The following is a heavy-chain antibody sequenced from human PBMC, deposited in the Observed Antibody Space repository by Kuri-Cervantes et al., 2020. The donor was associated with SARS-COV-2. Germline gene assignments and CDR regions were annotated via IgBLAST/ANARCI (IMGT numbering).Heavy chain of an antibody. V-gene: IGHV1-18*01. Sequence: ASVKVSCKASGYTFTSYGISWVRQAPGQGLEWMGWISAYNGNTNYAQKLQGRVTMTTDTSTSTAYMELSSLRSDDTAVYYCALGYWGSGYPRYYYYMDVWGKGTTVTVSS. D-gene: IGHD3-22*01. CDR2: ISAYNGNT. CDR1: GYTFTSYG. CDR3: ALGYWGSGYPRYYYYMDV. J-gene: IGHJ6*03.